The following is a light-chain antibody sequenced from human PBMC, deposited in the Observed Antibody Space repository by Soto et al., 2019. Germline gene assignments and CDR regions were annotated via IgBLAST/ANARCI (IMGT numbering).Light chain of an antibody. CDR3: QQYNSYSGR. J-gene: IGKJ1*01. CDR2: HAS. CDR1: QSISSW. Sequence: DIQMTQSPSTLSASVGYRVTITCRASQSISSWLAWYQQKPGKAPNLLIYHASSLESGVPSRFSGSGSGTEFTLTISSLPPDDFATYYCQQYNSYSGRFGQGTKVEI. V-gene: IGKV1-5*01.